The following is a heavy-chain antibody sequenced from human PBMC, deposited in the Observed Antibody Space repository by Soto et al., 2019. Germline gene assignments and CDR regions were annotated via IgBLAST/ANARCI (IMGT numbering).Heavy chain of an antibody. CDR2: ISYDGSLQ. Sequence: QAQVVESGGGVVQPGRSLRLSCAASGFAFSSYGMHWVRQAPGTGLEWVAVISYDGSLQHYADSVKGRFTISRDNSKNMVPLQMSSLRAEDTAVYYCVSDRGYGHASVPYSWGQGTLVSVSS. D-gene: IGHD5-18*01. CDR1: GFAFSSYG. V-gene: IGHV3-30*03. CDR3: VSDRGYGHASVPYS. J-gene: IGHJ4*02.